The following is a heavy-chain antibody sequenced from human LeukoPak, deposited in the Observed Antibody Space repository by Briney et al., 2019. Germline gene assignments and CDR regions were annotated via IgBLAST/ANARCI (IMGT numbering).Heavy chain of an antibody. V-gene: IGHV3-64*01. CDR2: ISSNGGRT. D-gene: IGHD2-21*02. J-gene: IGHJ6*03. Sequence: PGGSLRLSCAASGFTFNSYAMHWVRQAPGKGLEYVSAISSNGGRTYYANSVKGRFTISRDNSKNTLYLQMGSLRAEDMAVYYCARGPGVTFYYYYYMDVWGKGTTVTVSS. CDR3: ARGPGVTFYYYYYMDV. CDR1: GFTFNSYA.